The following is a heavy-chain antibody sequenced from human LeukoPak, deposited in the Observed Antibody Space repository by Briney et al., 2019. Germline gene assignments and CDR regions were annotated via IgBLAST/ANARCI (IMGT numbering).Heavy chain of an antibody. CDR3: ARGDFDWLLFFDY. J-gene: IGHJ4*02. CDR1: GFTVSSNY. CDR2: IYSSGST. Sequence: GGSLRLSCAASGFTVSSNYMSWVRQAPGKGLEWVSVIYSSGSTYYADSVKGRFTISRDNSKNTLYLQMNSLRAEDTAVYYCARGDFDWLLFFDYWGQGTLVTVSS. V-gene: IGHV3-66*01. D-gene: IGHD3-9*01.